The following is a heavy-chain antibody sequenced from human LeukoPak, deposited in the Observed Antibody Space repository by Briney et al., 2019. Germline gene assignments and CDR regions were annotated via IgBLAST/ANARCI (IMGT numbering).Heavy chain of an antibody. CDR1: GGSFSGYY. V-gene: IGHV4-34*01. Sequence: PSETLSLTCAVYGGSFSGYYWSWIRQPPGKGLEWIGETNHSGSTNYNPSLKSRVTISVDTSKNQFSLKLSSVTAADTAVYYCARLYSSSWLPYYFDYWGQGTLVTVSS. D-gene: IGHD6-13*01. CDR2: TNHSGST. J-gene: IGHJ4*02. CDR3: ARLYSSSWLPYYFDY.